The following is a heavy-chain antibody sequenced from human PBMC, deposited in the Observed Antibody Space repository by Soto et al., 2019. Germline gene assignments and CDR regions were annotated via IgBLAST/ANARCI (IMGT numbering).Heavy chain of an antibody. Sequence: PGGSLRLSCAASGFTFYAYAMSWVRQAPGKGLEWVSGISDTGVSTYYADSVKGRFTISRDNSKNTLFLQMNSLRAEDTAVYYCARDTPVVPFLFEHWGQGALVTVSS. J-gene: IGHJ4*02. D-gene: IGHD2-15*01. CDR1: GFTFYAYA. V-gene: IGHV3-23*01. CDR3: ARDTPVVPFLFEH. CDR2: ISDTGVST.